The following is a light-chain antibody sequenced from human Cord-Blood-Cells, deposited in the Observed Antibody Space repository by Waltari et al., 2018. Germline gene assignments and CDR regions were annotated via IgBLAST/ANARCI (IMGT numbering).Light chain of an antibody. CDR3: CSYAGSSTWV. Sequence: QSALTQPASVSGSPGHSITTSCTGTSSDVGSYNLVSWYHQHPGKAPKLMIYEGSKRPSGVSNRFSGSKSGNTASLTISGLQAEDEADYYCCSYAGSSTWVFGGGTKLTVL. CDR2: EGS. V-gene: IGLV2-23*01. J-gene: IGLJ3*02. CDR1: SSDVGSYNL.